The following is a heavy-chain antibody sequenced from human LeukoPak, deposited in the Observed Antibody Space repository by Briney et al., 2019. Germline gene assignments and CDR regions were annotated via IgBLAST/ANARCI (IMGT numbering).Heavy chain of an antibody. V-gene: IGHV3-23*01. J-gene: IGHJ4*02. D-gene: IGHD5-24*01. CDR1: GFTFSSYA. Sequence: GGSLRLSCAASGFTFSSYAMSWVRQAPGKGLEWVSAISGSGGSTYYADSAKGRFTISRDNSKDTLYLQMNSLRAEDTAVYYCAKATFTQMELDYWGQGTLVTVSS. CDR2: ISGSGGST. CDR3: AKATFTQMELDY.